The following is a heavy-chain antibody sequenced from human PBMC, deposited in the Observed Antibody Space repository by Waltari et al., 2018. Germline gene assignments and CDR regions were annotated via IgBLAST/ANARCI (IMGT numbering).Heavy chain of an antibody. CDR2: IYTSGST. V-gene: IGHV4-4*07. CDR1: GGSISSYY. J-gene: IGHJ5*02. CDR3: SRGTDYYDSMWAWFDP. Sequence: VQLQESGPGLVKPSETLSITCTVSGGSISSYYWRWNRQPAGKGLEWIGRIYTSGSTNYNPSLKSLVPMSVDTSKNQFSLKLSSVTAAVTAVYYCSRGTDYYDSMWAWFDPWGQGTLVTVSS. D-gene: IGHD3-22*01.